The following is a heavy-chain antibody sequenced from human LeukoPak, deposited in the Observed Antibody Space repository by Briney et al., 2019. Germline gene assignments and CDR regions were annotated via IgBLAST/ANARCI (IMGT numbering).Heavy chain of an antibody. CDR2: INHSGST. V-gene: IGHV4-34*01. D-gene: IGHD6-19*01. CDR3: ARGLAVAGTMEYFQH. Sequence: SETLSLTCAVYGGSFSGYYWSWIRQPPGKGLEWIGEINHSGSTNYNPSLKSRVTISVDTSKNQFSLKLSSVTAADTAVYYCARGLAVAGTMEYFQHWGQGTLVTVSS. J-gene: IGHJ1*01. CDR1: GGSFSGYY.